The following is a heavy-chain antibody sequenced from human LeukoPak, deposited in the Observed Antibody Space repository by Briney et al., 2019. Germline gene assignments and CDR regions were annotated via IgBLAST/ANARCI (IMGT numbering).Heavy chain of an antibody. J-gene: IGHJ5*02. D-gene: IGHD2-2*01. Sequence: SVKVSCKASRGTFSSYAVSWVRQAPGQGLEWMGGIIPIFGTANYAQKFQGRVTITADESTSTAYMELSSLRSEDTAVYYCARDARHRYCSSSSCYRGWLDPWGQGTPVTVSS. CDR3: ARDARHRYCSSSSCYRGWLDP. CDR2: IIPIFGTA. V-gene: IGHV1-69*13. CDR1: RGTFSSYA.